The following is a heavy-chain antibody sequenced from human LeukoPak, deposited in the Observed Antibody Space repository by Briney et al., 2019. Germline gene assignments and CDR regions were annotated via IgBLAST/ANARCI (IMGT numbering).Heavy chain of an antibody. V-gene: IGHV1-69*05. CDR2: IIPIFGTA. CDR1: GGTFSSYA. D-gene: IGHD2-21*02. Sequence: SVKVSCKASGGTFSSYAISWVRQAPGQGLEWMGGIIPIFGTANYAQKFQGRVTITTDESTSTAYMELSSLRSEDTAVYYCAREANCGGDCQAGFDPWAREPWSPSPQ. J-gene: IGHJ5*02. CDR3: AREANCGGDCQAGFDP.